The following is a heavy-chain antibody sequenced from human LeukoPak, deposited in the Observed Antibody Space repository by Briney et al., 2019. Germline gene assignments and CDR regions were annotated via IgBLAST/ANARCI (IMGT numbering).Heavy chain of an antibody. CDR1: GGSISSSSYY. CDR3: ASHRHNYVWGSYRNFDY. Sequence: PSETLSLTCTVSGGSISSSSYYWGWIRQPPGKGLEWIGSIYYSGSTYYNPSLKSRVTISVDTSKNQFSLKLSSVTAADTAVYYCASHRHNYVWGSYRNFDYWGQGTLVTVSS. V-gene: IGHV4-39*01. J-gene: IGHJ4*02. CDR2: IYYSGST. D-gene: IGHD3-16*02.